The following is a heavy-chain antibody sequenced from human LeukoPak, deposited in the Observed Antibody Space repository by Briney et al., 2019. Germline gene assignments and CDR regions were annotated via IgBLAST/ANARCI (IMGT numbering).Heavy chain of an antibody. J-gene: IGHJ4*02. D-gene: IGHD3-3*01. CDR3: ARELGASGYYHRYIYYFDY. CDR2: ISFYSGKE. CDR1: GYSFTTYD. Sequence: WASVKVSCKASGYSFTTYDINWVRQAPGQGLEWMGWISFYSGKEKYAEKFQGRVTMTTDTSTNTAYMELRTLRSEDTAVYYCARELGASGYYHRYIYYFDYWGQGTLVTVSS. V-gene: IGHV1-18*01.